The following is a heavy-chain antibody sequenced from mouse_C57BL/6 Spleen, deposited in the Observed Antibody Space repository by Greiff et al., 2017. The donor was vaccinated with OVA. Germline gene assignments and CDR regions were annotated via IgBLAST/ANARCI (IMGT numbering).Heavy chain of an antibody. CDR2: IDPETGGT. D-gene: IGHD1-1*01. J-gene: IGHJ3*01. Sequence: QVQLQQSGAELVRPGASVTLSCKASGYTFTDYEMHWVKQTPVHGLEWIGAIDPETGGTAYNQKFKGKAILTADKSSSTAYMELRSLTSEDSAVYYCTNLITTVVATRAYWGQGTLVTVSA. CDR1: GYTFTDYE. CDR3: TNLITTVVATRAY. V-gene: IGHV1-15*01.